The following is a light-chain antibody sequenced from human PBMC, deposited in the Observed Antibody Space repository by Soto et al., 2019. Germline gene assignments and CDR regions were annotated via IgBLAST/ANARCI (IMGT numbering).Light chain of an antibody. V-gene: IGKV1-5*01. Sequence: DIQMTQSPSTLSASVGDRVTITCRASQSISSWLAWYQQKPGKAPKLLSYDASSLDSGVPSRFSGSGSGTEFTLTISSLQPDDFATYYCQQYNSYLYTFGQGSKLEIK. CDR1: QSISSW. CDR2: DAS. J-gene: IGKJ2*01. CDR3: QQYNSYLYT.